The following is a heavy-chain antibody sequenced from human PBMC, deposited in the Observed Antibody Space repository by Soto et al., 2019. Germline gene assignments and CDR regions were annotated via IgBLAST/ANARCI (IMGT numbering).Heavy chain of an antibody. CDR3: ARVPKGGLVTA. D-gene: IGHD2-21*02. CDR1: GFSFSDYS. J-gene: IGHJ4*02. V-gene: IGHV3-48*02. Sequence: EVQLVESGGGLVFPGGSLRLSCVASGFSFSDYSMNWVRQAPRMGLAWASYISSIRDNTQYADSVKGRFTVSRYNAKNSLFLQMDSLRDEDPAIYYCARVPKGGLVTAWGQGTLVTVSS. CDR2: ISSIRDNT.